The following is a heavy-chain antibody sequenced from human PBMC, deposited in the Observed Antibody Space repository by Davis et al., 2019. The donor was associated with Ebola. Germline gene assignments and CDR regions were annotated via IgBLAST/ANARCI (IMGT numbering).Heavy chain of an antibody. CDR2: ISAYNGHT. CDR1: GGTFISHG. Sequence: AASVKVSCKAPGGTFISHGINWVRQAPGQGLEWMAWISAYNGHTNYAQKFQGRLTLTTDTSTSTVYMELRSLTSDDTAEYYCARGRNGGWDFDYWGQGTRVTVSS. V-gene: IGHV1-18*01. J-gene: IGHJ4*02. D-gene: IGHD6-19*01. CDR3: ARGRNGGWDFDY.